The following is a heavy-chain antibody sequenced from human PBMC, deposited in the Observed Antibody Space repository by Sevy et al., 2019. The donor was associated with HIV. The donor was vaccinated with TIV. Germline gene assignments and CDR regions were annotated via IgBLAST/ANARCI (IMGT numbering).Heavy chain of an antibody. CDR1: GFTFTRYA. CDR3: ARDPHAVPHWGSFDS. J-gene: IGHJ4*02. CDR2: ISKEGTNK. V-gene: IGHV3-30-3*01. Sequence: GGSLRLSCEASGFTFTRYAFHWVRQAPGKGLEWVAVISKEGTNKYYIDSVKGRFTISSDNSRNTLFLQMERLRAEDTAMYFCARDPHAVPHWGSFDSWGQGTLVTV. D-gene: IGHD3-16*01.